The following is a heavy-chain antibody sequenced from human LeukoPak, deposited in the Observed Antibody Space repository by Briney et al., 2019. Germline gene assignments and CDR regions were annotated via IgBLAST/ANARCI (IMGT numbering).Heavy chain of an antibody. J-gene: IGHJ4*02. CDR3: ASRYYYDSSGYYPYYFDY. Sequence: SETLSLTCAVYGGSFSVYYWSWIRQPPGKGLEWIGEINHSGSTNYNPSLKSRVTISVDTSKNQFSLKLSSVTAADTAVYYCASRYYYDSSGYYPYYFDYWGQGTLVTVSS. CDR2: INHSGST. V-gene: IGHV4-34*01. CDR1: GGSFSVYY. D-gene: IGHD3-22*01.